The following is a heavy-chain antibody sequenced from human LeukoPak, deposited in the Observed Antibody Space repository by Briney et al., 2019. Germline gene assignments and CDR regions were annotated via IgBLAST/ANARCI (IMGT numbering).Heavy chain of an antibody. CDR2: INPNSGGT. D-gene: IGHD5-18*01. J-gene: IGHJ4*02. CDR3: ARVVRAWIQLYQLDY. CDR1: GYTFTGYY. V-gene: IGHV1-2*02. Sequence: EASVKFTGKASGYTFTGYYMHWLRKAPGQGLERMGWINPNSGGTNYAQKFQGRVTMTRATSISTAYMELSRLRSDDTAVYYCARVVRAWIQLYQLDYWGQGTLVTVSS.